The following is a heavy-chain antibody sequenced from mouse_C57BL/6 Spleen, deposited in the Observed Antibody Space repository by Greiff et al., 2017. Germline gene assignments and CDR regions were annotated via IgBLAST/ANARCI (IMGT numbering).Heavy chain of an antibody. Sequence: QVQLKESGPGLVQPSQSLSITCTVSGFSLTSYGVHWVRQSPGKGLEWLGVIWSGGSTDYNAAFISRLSISKDNSKSQVFFKMNSLQADDTAIYYCARNYDYGNYVFDYWGQGTTLTVSS. V-gene: IGHV2-2*01. CDR1: GFSLTSYG. D-gene: IGHD2-1*01. CDR2: IWSGGST. J-gene: IGHJ2*01. CDR3: ARNYDYGNYVFDY.